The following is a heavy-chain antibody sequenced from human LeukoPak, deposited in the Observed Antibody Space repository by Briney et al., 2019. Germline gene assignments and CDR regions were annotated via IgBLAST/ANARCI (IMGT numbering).Heavy chain of an antibody. D-gene: IGHD6-13*01. V-gene: IGHV1-46*03. Sequence: GASVKVSCKASGYTFTSYYMHWVRQAPGQGLEWMGIINPSGGSTSYAQKFQGRVTMTRDTSTSTVYMELSSLRSEDTAVYYCASNLIAAAGTWGLDPWGQGTLVTVSS. CDR2: INPSGGST. CDR1: GYTFTSYY. J-gene: IGHJ5*02. CDR3: ASNLIAAAGTWGLDP.